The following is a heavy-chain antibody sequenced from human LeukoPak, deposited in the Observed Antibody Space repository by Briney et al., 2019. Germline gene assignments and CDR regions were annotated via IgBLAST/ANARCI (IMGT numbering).Heavy chain of an antibody. D-gene: IGHD3-10*01. CDR1: GGSFSGYY. CDR3: ASSKYGSGSYYYYMDV. CDR2: INHSGST. J-gene: IGHJ6*03. Sequence: SETLSLTCAVYGGSFSGYYWSWIRQPPGKGLEWIGEINHSGSTNYNPSLKSRVTISVDTSKNQFSLKLSSVTAADTAVYYCASSKYGSGSYYYYMDVWGNGTTVTVYS. V-gene: IGHV4-34*01.